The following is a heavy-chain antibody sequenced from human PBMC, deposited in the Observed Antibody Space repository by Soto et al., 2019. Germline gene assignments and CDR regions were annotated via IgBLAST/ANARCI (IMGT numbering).Heavy chain of an antibody. CDR3: ARNILAGTRRVLYNWFDP. V-gene: IGHV1-18*01. D-gene: IGHD6-19*01. Sequence: GASVKVSCKASGYTFTSYGISWVRQAPGQGLEWMGWISAYNGNTNYAQKLQGRVTMTTDTSTSTAYMELRSLRSDDTAVYYCARNILAGTRRVLYNWFDPWGQGTLVTVSS. CDR1: GYTFTSYG. CDR2: ISAYNGNT. J-gene: IGHJ5*02.